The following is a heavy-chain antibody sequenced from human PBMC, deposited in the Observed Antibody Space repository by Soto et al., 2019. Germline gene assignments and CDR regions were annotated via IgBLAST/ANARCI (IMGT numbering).Heavy chain of an antibody. CDR2: ISYDGSNK. V-gene: IGHV3-30-3*01. J-gene: IGHJ3*02. CDR3: ARAPYAGAFDI. D-gene: IGHD4-17*01. CDR1: GFTLSSYA. Sequence: QVQLVEPGGGVVQPGRSLRLSCAASGFTLSSYAMHWVRQAPGKGLEWVAVISYDGSNKYYADSVKGRFTISRDNSKNTLYLQMNSLRAEDTAVYYCARAPYAGAFDIWGQGTMVTVSS.